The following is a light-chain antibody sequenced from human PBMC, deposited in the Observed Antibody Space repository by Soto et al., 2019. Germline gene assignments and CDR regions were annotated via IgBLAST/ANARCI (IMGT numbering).Light chain of an antibody. Sequence: HSALTQPASVSGSPGQSITISCTGTSSDVGGYNYVSWYQQHPGKAPKFMIYDVGSRPSGVSNRFSGSKSGNTASLTISGLQAEDEADYYCSSYTSTSTLVFGGGTKLTVL. J-gene: IGLJ2*01. V-gene: IGLV2-14*01. CDR1: SSDVGGYNY. CDR2: DVG. CDR3: SSYTSTSTLV.